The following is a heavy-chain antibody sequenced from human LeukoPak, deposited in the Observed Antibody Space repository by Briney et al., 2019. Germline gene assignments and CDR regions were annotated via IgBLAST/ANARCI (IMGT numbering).Heavy chain of an antibody. CDR2: IYPGDSDT. V-gene: IGHV5-51*01. D-gene: IGHD6-19*01. Sequence: GESLKISCKGSGYSFTSYWIGWVRQMPGKGLEWMGIIYPGDSDTRYSPSFQGQVTISADKSISTAYLQWSSLKASDTAMYYCAGGSAVIAVALVEDWFDPWGQGTLVTVSS. CDR1: GYSFTSYW. CDR3: AGGSAVIAVALVEDWFDP. J-gene: IGHJ5*02.